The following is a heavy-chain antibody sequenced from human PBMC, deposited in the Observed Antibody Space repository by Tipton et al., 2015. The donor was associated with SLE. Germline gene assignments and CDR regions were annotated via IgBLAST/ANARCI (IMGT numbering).Heavy chain of an antibody. J-gene: IGHJ4*02. CDR2: IYYSGST. CDR3: ARSYGVIAAPFDY. CDR1: GGSISSGGYY. D-gene: IGHD2-21*01. Sequence: LRLSCTVSGGSISSGGYYWSWIRQHPGKGLEWIGYIYYSGSTYYNPSLKSRVTISVDTSKNQFSLKLSPVTAADTAVYYCARSYGVIAAPFDYWGQGTLVTVSS. V-gene: IGHV4-31*02.